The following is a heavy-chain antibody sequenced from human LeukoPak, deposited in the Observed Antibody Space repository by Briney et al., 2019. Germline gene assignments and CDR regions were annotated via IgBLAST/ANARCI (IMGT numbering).Heavy chain of an antibody. J-gene: IGHJ4*02. CDR3: ARGRFRTYYYDSSGYYY. CDR2: INHSGST. D-gene: IGHD3-22*01. CDR1: GGSFSGYY. V-gene: IGHV4-34*01. Sequence: SETLSLTCAVYGGSFSGYYWSWIRQPPGKGLEWIGEINHSGSTNYNPSLKSRVTISVDTSKNQFSLKLSSVTAADTAVYYCARGRFRTYYYDSSGYYYWGQGTLVTVSS.